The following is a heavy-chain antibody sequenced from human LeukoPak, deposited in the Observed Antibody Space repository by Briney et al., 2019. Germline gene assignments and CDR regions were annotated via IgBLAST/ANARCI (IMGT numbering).Heavy chain of an antibody. CDR3: ARVGSSRTGGFDY. V-gene: IGHV1-46*01. Sequence: ASVKVSCKASRYTFTSYYMHWVRQAPGQGLEWVGIINPSGGSTGYAQKFQGRVTMTRDMSTSTVYMELSSLRSEDTAVYYCARVGSSRTGGFDYWGQGTLVTVSS. J-gene: IGHJ4*02. D-gene: IGHD2-8*02. CDR1: RYTFTSYY. CDR2: INPSGGST.